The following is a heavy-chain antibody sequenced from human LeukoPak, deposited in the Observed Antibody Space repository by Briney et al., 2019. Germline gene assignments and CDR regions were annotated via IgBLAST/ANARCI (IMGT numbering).Heavy chain of an antibody. CDR2: INPSGGST. CDR3: ARDRSPGYSYGNRGYAFDI. D-gene: IGHD5-18*01. CDR1: GSTFTSYY. J-gene: IGHJ3*02. Sequence: ASVKVSCKASGSTFTSYYMHWVRQAPGQGLEWMGIINPSGGSTSYAQKFQGRVTMTRDTSTSTVYMELSSLRSEDTAVYYCARDRSPGYSYGNRGYAFDIWGQGTMVTVSS. V-gene: IGHV1-46*01.